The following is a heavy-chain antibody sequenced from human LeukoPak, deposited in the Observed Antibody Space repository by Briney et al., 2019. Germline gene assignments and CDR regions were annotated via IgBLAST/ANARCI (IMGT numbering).Heavy chain of an antibody. CDR1: GGSISSYY. CDR2: IYYSGNT. Sequence: SETLSLTCTVSGGSISSYYWTWIRQPPGKGLEWIGYIYYSGNTNYNPSLKSRVTISVDTSKNQFSLKLSSVTAADTSVYYCARQGRGYGGNSDYWGQGTLVTVSS. D-gene: IGHD4-23*01. V-gene: IGHV4-59*08. CDR3: ARQGRGYGGNSDY. J-gene: IGHJ4*02.